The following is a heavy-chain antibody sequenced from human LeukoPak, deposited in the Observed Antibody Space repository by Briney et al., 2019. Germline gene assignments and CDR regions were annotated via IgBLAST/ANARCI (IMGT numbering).Heavy chain of an antibody. CDR3: ARDRAYSSGWYSNYYYYGMDV. CDR1: GGSISSYY. D-gene: IGHD6-19*01. J-gene: IGHJ6*02. CDR2: IYYSGST. Sequence: SETLSLTCTVSGGSISSYYWSWIRQPPGKGLEWIGYIYYSGSTNYNPSLKSRVTISVDTSKNRFSLKLSSVTAADTAVYYCARDRAYSSGWYSNYYYYGMDVWGQGTTVTVSS. V-gene: IGHV4-59*01.